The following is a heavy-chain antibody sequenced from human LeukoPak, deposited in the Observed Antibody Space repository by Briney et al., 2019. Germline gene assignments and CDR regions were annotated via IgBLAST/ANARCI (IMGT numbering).Heavy chain of an antibody. D-gene: IGHD1-26*01. CDR2: INGDGSII. V-gene: IGHV3-74*01. CDR1: AFTFSSYW. J-gene: IGHJ4*02. CDR3: ARDLGGGTDY. Sequence: PGGSLRLSCAASAFTFSSYWMHWVRQAPGKGLVWVSRINGDGSIINYADSVKGRFTIFRDNAKNTLYLQMDSLRAEDTAVYYCARDLGGGTDYWGQGTRVTVSS.